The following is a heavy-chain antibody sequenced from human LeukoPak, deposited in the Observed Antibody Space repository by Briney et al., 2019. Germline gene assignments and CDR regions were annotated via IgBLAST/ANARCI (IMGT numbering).Heavy chain of an antibody. D-gene: IGHD3-10*01. V-gene: IGHV4-31*03. CDR3: ARRYASADLDAFNI. Sequence: PSETLSLTCTVSGGSISSGGSYWSWIRQYSGKGLEWIGYVYYSGSTYYKPSLKSRVTMSVDTSKNQFSLKLNSVTAADTAVYYCARRYASADLDAFNIWGQGTMVTVSS. J-gene: IGHJ3*02. CDR1: GGSISSGGSY. CDR2: VYYSGST.